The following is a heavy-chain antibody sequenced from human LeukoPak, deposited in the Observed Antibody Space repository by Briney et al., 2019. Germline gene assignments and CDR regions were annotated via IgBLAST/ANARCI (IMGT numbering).Heavy chain of an antibody. D-gene: IGHD3-3*01. J-gene: IGHJ3*01. CDR2: INGDGSTT. CDR3: ASLVGGYYPPVEAFDV. V-gene: IGHV3-74*01. CDR1: GFSFRSCW. Sequence: GGSLRLSCAASGFSFRSCWMHWVRQAPAKELVWVSRINGDGSTTNYADSVRGRFTISRDNAKNTLYLQMNSLRADDSAAYFCASLVGGYYPPVEAFDVWGQGTMVTVSS.